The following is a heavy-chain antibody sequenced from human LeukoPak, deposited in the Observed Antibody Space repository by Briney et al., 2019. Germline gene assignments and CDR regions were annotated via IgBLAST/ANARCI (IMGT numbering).Heavy chain of an antibody. D-gene: IGHD3-10*01. J-gene: IGHJ3*02. CDR3: ARNLFRVKHLGTCAFDI. CDR2: IWYDGSNK. V-gene: IGHV3-33*01. Sequence: PGRSLRLSCAASGFTFSSYGMHWVRQAPGKGLEWVAVIWYDGSNKYYADSVKGRFTISRDNSKNTLYLQMNSLRAEDTAVYYCARNLFRVKHLGTCAFDIWGQGTMVTVSS. CDR1: GFTFSSYG.